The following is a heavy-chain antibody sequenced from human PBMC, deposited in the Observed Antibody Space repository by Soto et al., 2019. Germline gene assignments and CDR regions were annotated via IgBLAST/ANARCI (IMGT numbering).Heavy chain of an antibody. CDR1: GFTFSSYA. J-gene: IGHJ4*02. Sequence: LRLSCAASGFTFSSYAMHWVRQAPGKGLEWVAVISYDGSNKYYADSVKGRFTISRDNSKNTLYLQMNSLRAEDTAVYYCARASTDLSGSYNRLDYWGQGTMVTVYS. CDR3: ARASTDLSGSYNRLDY. V-gene: IGHV3-30-3*01. CDR2: ISYDGSNK. D-gene: IGHD1-26*01.